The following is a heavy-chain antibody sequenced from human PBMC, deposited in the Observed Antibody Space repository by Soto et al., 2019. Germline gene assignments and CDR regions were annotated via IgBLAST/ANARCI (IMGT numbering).Heavy chain of an antibody. J-gene: IGHJ4*02. CDR3: AKDPRGQGGY. D-gene: IGHD1-26*01. CDR2: ISSSGSTI. CDR1: GLIFSNYE. V-gene: IGHV3-48*03. Sequence: PGESLKISCAASGLIFSNYEMSWVRQAPGKGLEWVSYISSSGSTIYYADSVKGRFTISRDNAKNSLYLQMNSLRAEDTAVYYCAKDPRGQGGYWGQGTLVTVSS.